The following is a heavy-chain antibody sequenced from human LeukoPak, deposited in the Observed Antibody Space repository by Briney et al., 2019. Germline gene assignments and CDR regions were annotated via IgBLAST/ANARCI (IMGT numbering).Heavy chain of an antibody. V-gene: IGHV3-23*01. CDR2: ISGSGGST. Sequence: GGSLRLSCAASGFTFSSYAMSWVRQAPGKGLEWVSAISGSGGSTYYADSVKGRFTISRDNSKNTLYLQMNSLRAEDTAVYYCAKEGGYSGSYSDAFDIWGQGTMVTVSS. CDR1: GFTFSSYA. D-gene: IGHD1-26*01. CDR3: AKEGGYSGSYSDAFDI. J-gene: IGHJ3*02.